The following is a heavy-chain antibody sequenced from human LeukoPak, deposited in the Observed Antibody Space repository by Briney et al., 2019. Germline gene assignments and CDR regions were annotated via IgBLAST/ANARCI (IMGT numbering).Heavy chain of an antibody. D-gene: IGHD5-12*01. CDR2: ISYDGSNQ. CDR1: GFTFSSYT. V-gene: IGHV3-30*04. CDR3: ARSVHSGLYYYYYYMDV. J-gene: IGHJ6*03. Sequence: GGSLRLSCAASGFTFSSYTMHWVRQPRGKGLEWVALISYDGSNQYYADSVKGRFTISRDNSKNTLYLQMNSLRAEDTAVYYCARSVHSGLYYYYYYMDVWGKGTTVTISS.